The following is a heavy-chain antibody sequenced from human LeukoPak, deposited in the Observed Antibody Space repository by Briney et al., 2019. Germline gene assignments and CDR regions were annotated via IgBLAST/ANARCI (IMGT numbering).Heavy chain of an antibody. CDR2: ISSSSSYI. D-gene: IGHD1-20*01. CDR1: GFTFSSYT. CDR3: AKDRIAGDYYYYYMDV. V-gene: IGHV3-21*04. Sequence: GGSLRLSCAASGFTFSSYTMNWVRQAPGKGLEWVSSISSSSSYIYYADSVKGRFTISRDNSKNTLYLQMNSLRAEDTAVYYCAKDRIAGDYYYYYMDVWGKGTTVTVSS. J-gene: IGHJ6*03.